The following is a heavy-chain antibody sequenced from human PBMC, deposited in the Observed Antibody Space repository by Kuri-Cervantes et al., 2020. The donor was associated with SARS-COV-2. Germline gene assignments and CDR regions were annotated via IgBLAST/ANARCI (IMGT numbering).Heavy chain of an antibody. CDR1: GFTFNTCV. Sequence: GGSLRLSCAASGFTFNTCVMHWVRQAPGKGLEWVAMVSSDGTNQSYADSVKGRFTISRDNSKNTLHLQIISLRTEDTGVFYCARARVGVFDFWGQGALVTVSS. CDR2: VSSDGTNQ. CDR3: ARARVGVFDF. V-gene: IGHV3-30*04. D-gene: IGHD2-21*01. J-gene: IGHJ4*02.